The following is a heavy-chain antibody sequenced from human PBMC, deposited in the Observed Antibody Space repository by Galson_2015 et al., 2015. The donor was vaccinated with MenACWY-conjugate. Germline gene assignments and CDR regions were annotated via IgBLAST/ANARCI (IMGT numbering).Heavy chain of an antibody. V-gene: IGHV2-70*04. CDR3: ARDVDTAMGYYFDY. D-gene: IGHD5-18*01. Sequence: PALVKPTQTLTLTCTFSGFSLRTSGVRVSWIRQPPGKALEWLARIGWDDDKFYSTSLKTRLTISKDTSKNQAVLTMTNMDPVDTATYYCARDVDTAMGYYFDYWGQGTLVTVSS. CDR2: IGWDDDK. J-gene: IGHJ4*02. CDR1: GFSLRTSGVR.